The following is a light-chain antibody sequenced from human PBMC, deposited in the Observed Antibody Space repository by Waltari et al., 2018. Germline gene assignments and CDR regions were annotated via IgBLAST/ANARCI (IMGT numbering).Light chain of an antibody. CDR3: QQANSFPTT. Sequence: DIQMTQSPSSVSASVGDRVTITCRAGQDVRNWLAWYQQKPGKAPKRLIYGASSLQSGVPSRFSGSGSGTEFTLTIRSLQPEDFGTYYCQQANSFPTTFGPGTRVDIK. V-gene: IGKV1-12*01. J-gene: IGKJ3*01. CDR1: QDVRNW. CDR2: GAS.